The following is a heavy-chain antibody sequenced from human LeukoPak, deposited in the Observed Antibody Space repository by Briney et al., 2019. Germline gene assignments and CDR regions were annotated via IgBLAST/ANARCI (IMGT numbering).Heavy chain of an antibody. V-gene: IGHV3-23*01. J-gene: IGHJ4*02. CDR1: GFTFSNFA. Sequence: GGSLRLSCAASGFTFSNFAMSWVRQAPGKGLEWVSSISGSGSGGSTNYADSVKGRFTISRDSSKNTLYLQMNGLRAEDTAVYYCAKTEGTDYWGQGTLVTVSS. CDR3: AKTEGTDY. D-gene: IGHD1-1*01. CDR2: ISGSGSGGST.